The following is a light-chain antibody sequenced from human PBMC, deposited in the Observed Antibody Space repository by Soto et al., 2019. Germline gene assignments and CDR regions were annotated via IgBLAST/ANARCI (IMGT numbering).Light chain of an antibody. Sequence: QSALTQPRSVSGSPGQSLTISCTGTSSDVGGYNHVYWYQQYPGKVRKRMIYDVPKRPSGVPDRFSGSQSGNTGSLTISGLQAEDEADYYCCSHAGSYTYVFGTGTKLTVL. CDR1: SSDVGGYNH. J-gene: IGLJ1*01. CDR2: DVP. V-gene: IGLV2-11*01. CDR3: CSHAGSYTYV.